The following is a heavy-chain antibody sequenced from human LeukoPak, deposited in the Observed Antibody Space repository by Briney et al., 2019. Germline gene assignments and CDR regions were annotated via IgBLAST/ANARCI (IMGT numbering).Heavy chain of an antibody. V-gene: IGHV4-4*02. CDR2: IYHSGST. CDR1: GGSISSSNW. CDR3: AREAVAGTADY. J-gene: IGHJ4*02. Sequence: SGTLSLTCAVSGGSISSSNWWSWGRQPPGKGLEWSGEIYHSGSTNYNPSLKRRVTISVDKSKNQFSLRLSSVTAEDTAVYYCAREAVAGTADYWGQRTLVTASS. D-gene: IGHD6-19*01.